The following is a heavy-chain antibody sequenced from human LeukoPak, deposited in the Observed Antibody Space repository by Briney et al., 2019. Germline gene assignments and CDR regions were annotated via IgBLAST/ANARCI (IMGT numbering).Heavy chain of an antibody. D-gene: IGHD2-2*01. V-gene: IGHV1-2*02. J-gene: IGHJ4*02. CDR2: INPNSGGT. CDR1: GYTFTGYY. Sequence: GASVTVSCKASGYTFTGYYMHWVRQAPGQGLEWMGWINPNSGGTNYSQKLQGRVTMTTDTSTSTAYMELRSLRSDDTAVYYCARVPAPYCSSTSCPLPDYWGQGTLVTVSS. CDR3: ARVPAPYCSSTSCPLPDY.